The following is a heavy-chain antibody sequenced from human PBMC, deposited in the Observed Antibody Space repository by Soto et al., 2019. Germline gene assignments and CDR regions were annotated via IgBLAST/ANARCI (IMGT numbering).Heavy chain of an antibody. J-gene: IGHJ4*02. D-gene: IGHD3-16*02. CDR3: ARQFVIREEGLANFDY. V-gene: IGHV3-30-3*01. CDR1: GFTFSSYA. Sequence: GGSLRLSCAASGFTFSSYAMHWVRQAPGKGLEWVAVISYDGSNKYYADSVKGRFTISRDNSKNTLYLQMNSLRAEDTAVYYCARQFVIREEGLANFDYWGQGTLVTVSS. CDR2: ISYDGSNK.